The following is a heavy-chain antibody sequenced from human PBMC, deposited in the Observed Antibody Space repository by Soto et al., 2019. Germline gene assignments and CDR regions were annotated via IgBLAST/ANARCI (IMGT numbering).Heavy chain of an antibody. CDR1: GGTFISYA. D-gene: IGHD3-3*01. Sequence: SPVKVSCKASGGTFISYAISWVRQAPGQGLEWMGGIIPIFGTANYAQKFQGRVTITADKSTSTAYMELSSLRSEDTAVYYCARGRGGSGYVYYGMDPWGQGTLVTVSS. CDR3: ARGRGGSGYVYYGMDP. CDR2: IIPIFGTA. V-gene: IGHV1-69*06. J-gene: IGHJ6*02.